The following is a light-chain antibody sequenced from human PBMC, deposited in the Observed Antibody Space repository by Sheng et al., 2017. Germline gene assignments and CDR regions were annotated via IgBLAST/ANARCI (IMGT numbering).Light chain of an antibody. Sequence: DVQMTQSPPSLSASLGDRVSITCRASQSISSYLNWYQQKPGKAPKLLIYAASSLQSGVPSRFSGSGSGTDFTLTISSLQPEDFASYYCQQSYSSPFTFGPGTKVDIK. V-gene: IGKV1-39*01. CDR3: QQSYSSPFT. CDR2: AAS. CDR1: QSISSY. J-gene: IGKJ3*01.